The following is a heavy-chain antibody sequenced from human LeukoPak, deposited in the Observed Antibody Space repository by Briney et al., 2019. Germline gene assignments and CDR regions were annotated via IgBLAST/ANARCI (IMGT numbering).Heavy chain of an antibody. CDR3: ARVPYCSSTSCRGGLDY. J-gene: IGHJ4*02. V-gene: IGHV4-34*01. D-gene: IGHD2-2*01. CDR2: INHSGST. CDR1: GGSFSGYY. Sequence: SETLSLTCAVYGGSFSGYYWRWIRKPPGKGLEWIGEINHSGSTNYNPSLKSRVTISVDTSKNQFSLKLSSVTAADTAVYYCARVPYCSSTSCRGGLDYWGQGTLVTVSS.